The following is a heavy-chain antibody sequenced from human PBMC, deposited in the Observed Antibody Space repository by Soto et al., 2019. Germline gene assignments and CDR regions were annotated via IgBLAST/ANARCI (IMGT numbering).Heavy chain of an antibody. CDR1: GYSFTSYW. J-gene: IGHJ6*02. V-gene: IGHV5-51*01. CDR3: PRQPTSTVTKYYYYYYGMDV. Sequence: GESLKISCKGSGYSFTSYWIGWVRQMPGKGLEWMGIIYPGDSDTRYSPSFQGQVTISADKSISTAYLQWSSLKASDTAMYYCPRQPTSTVTKYYYYYYGMDVWGQGTKVTVYS. CDR2: IYPGDSDT. D-gene: IGHD4-17*01.